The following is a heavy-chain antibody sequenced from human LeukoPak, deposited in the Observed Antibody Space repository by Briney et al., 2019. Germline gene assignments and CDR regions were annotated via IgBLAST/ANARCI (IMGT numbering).Heavy chain of an antibody. J-gene: IGHJ6*03. CDR2: ISISSGTI. CDR3: ARRGITVTAFHYYYMDV. D-gene: IGHD2-21*02. CDR1: GFTISSYS. V-gene: IGHV3-48*01. Sequence: GGSLRLSCAASGFTISSYSMNWVRQAPGKGLEWVSYISISSGTIYYADSVRGRFTISRDNGKNSLYLQMNSLRAEDTAVYYCARRGITVTAFHYYYMDVWGQGTTVTASS.